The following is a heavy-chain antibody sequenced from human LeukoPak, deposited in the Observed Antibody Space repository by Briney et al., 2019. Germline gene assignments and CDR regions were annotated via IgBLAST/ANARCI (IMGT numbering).Heavy chain of an antibody. J-gene: IGHJ4*02. CDR3: AKGGYNLLNFDY. CDR1: GFTFSSYA. CDR2: ISGSGGST. Sequence: GGSLRLSCAASGFTFSSYAMSWVRQAPGKGLEWVSAISGSGGSTYYADSVKGRFTISRDNSKNTLYLQMNSLRAEDTPVYYCAKGGYNLLNFDYWGQGTLVTVSS. D-gene: IGHD5-24*01. V-gene: IGHV3-23*01.